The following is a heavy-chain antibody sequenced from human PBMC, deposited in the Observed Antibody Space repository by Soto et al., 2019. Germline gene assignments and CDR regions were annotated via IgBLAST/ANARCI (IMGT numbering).Heavy chain of an antibody. CDR1: GFSFNIFA. D-gene: IGHD3-22*01. CDR2: ISGGGGST. V-gene: IGHV3-23*01. J-gene: IGHJ4*02. Sequence: EVKLLESGGRLVQPGGSLRLSCAASGFSFNIFAMNWVRQAPGKGLEWVSGISGGGGSTYYADSVKGRFTISRDNSNNQLYLQMNSLRAEDTAVYYCAKDPTSYDSSAQFDSWGQGTLVTVSS. CDR3: AKDPTSYDSSAQFDS.